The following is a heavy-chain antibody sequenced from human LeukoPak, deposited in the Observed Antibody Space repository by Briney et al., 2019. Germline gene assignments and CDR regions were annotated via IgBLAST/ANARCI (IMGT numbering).Heavy chain of an antibody. CDR2: INPSGGSA. D-gene: IGHD2-15*01. V-gene: IGHV1-46*01. CDR1: GYTFTSYY. Sequence: ASVKVSCKASGYTFTSYYMHWVRQAPGRGLEWMGIINPSGGSASYAQKFQGRVTMTRDTSTSTVYMELSSLRSEDTAVYYCARGPPGRGYCSGGSCYPSYFDYWGQGTLVTVSS. CDR3: ARGPPGRGYCSGGSCYPSYFDY. J-gene: IGHJ4*02.